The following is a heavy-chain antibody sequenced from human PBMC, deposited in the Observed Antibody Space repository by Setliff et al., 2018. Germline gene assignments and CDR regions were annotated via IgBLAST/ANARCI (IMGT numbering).Heavy chain of an antibody. D-gene: IGHD4-17*01. CDR1: GGTFSDYG. V-gene: IGHV1-69*05. J-gene: IGHJ4*02. CDR2: TIPIFGTT. Sequence: SVKVSCKASGGTFSDYGISWVRQAPGQVLEWMGGTIPIFGTTDYAQKFQGRVTIITDESTSTAYMELSSLRTEDTAVYYCAREVLSTVVAWDYWGQGTLVTVSS. CDR3: AREVLSTVVAWDY.